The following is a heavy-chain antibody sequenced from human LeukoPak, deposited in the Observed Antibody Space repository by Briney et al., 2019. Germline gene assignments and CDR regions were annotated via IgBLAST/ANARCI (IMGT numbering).Heavy chain of an antibody. CDR2: IYYSGST. CDR1: GGSISSSSYY. Sequence: SETLSLTCTVSGGSISSSSYYWGWIRQPPGKGLEWIGSIYYSGSTYYNPSLKSRVTISVDTSKNQFSLKLSSVTAADTAVYYLARKPQGELIMLDYRGQGTLVTGSS. J-gene: IGHJ4*01. V-gene: IGHV4-39*01. D-gene: IGHD1-26*01. CDR3: ARKPQGELIMLDY.